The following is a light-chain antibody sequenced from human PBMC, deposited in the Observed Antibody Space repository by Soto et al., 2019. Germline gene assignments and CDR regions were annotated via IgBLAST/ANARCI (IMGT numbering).Light chain of an antibody. J-gene: IGLJ1*01. CDR2: EVD. V-gene: IGLV2-8*01. CDR1: SSDVGGYHY. CDR3: LSYGGSNNYV. Sequence: QSVLTQPPSASESPGQSVTISCTGTSSDVGGYHYVSWYQHHPGRAPKLLIYEVDKRPPGVPGRFSGSKSGNTASLTVSGLQADDEADYYCLSYGGSNNYVFGPGTKVTVL.